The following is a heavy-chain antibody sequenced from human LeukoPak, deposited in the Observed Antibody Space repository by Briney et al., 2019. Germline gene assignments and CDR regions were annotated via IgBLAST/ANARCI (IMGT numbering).Heavy chain of an antibody. CDR2: INPNSGGT. Sequence: ASVKVSCKASGYTFTGYYMHWVRQAPGQGLEWMGWINPNSGGTNYAQKFQGRVTMTRDTSISTAYMELSRLRSDDTAVYYCARAGGYSDYDTCDYWGQGTLVTVSS. CDR1: GYTFTGYY. CDR3: ARAGGYSDYDTCDY. D-gene: IGHD5-12*01. V-gene: IGHV1-2*02. J-gene: IGHJ4*02.